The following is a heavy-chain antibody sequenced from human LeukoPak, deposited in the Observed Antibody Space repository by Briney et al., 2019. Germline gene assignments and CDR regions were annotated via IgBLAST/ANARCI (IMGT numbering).Heavy chain of an antibody. CDR2: ISGSGGST. CDR1: GFTFSSYA. V-gene: IGHV3-23*01. CDR3: AKDKYSRAAEYFQH. Sequence: GGSLRLSCAASGFTFSSYAMSWVRQSPGKGLEWVSAISGSGGSTYYADSVKGLFTISRDNSKNTLYLQMNSMRAEDTAVYYCAKDKYSRAAEYFQHWGQGTLVTVSS. J-gene: IGHJ1*01. D-gene: IGHD6-6*01.